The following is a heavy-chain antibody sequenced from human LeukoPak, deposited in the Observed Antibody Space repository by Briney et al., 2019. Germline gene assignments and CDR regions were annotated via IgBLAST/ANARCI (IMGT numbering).Heavy chain of an antibody. Sequence: SETLSLTCAVYGGSFSGYYWSWIRQPPGKGLEWIGEINHSGSTNYNPSLKSRVTISVDTSKNQFSLKLSSVTAADTAVYYCASYTVTTSIGRYYYYYYMDVWGKGTTVTVSS. CDR2: INHSGST. D-gene: IGHD4-11*01. CDR3: ASYTVTTSIGRYYYYYYMDV. CDR1: GGSFSGYY. V-gene: IGHV4-34*01. J-gene: IGHJ6*03.